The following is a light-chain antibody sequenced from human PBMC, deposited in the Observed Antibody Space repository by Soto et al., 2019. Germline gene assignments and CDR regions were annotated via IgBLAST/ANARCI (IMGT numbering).Light chain of an antibody. V-gene: IGLV2-23*02. Sequence: QSALTQPASVSGSPGQSITISCTGTSDVGSYNLVSWYQQHPGKAPKFMIYEVSKRPSGVSNRFSGSKSGNTASLTISGLQAEDEADYYCCSYAGTSLVFGGGTKLTVL. CDR2: EVS. CDR1: SDVGSYNL. J-gene: IGLJ2*01. CDR3: CSYAGTSLV.